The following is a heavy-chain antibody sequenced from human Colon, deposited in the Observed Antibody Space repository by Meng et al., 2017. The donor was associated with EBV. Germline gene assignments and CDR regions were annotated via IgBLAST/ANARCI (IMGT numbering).Heavy chain of an antibody. CDR1: GTSISTSNW. V-gene: IGHV4-4*02. D-gene: IGHD2-8*02. CDR3: ARDGGVTHIP. J-gene: IGHJ5*02. Sequence: QVLLQESGAGLVKPSGPLSLTCAVSGTSISTSNWRSWIRQSPGEGLEWIGAIYHNGQTNYNPSLKSRVSMSVDESKNEFSLNLKSVTAADTAVYYCARDGGVTHIPWGQGVLVTVSS. CDR2: IYHNGQT.